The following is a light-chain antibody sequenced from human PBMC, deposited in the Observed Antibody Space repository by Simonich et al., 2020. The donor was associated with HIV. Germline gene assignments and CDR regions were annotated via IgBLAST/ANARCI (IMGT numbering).Light chain of an antibody. CDR2: GAS. V-gene: IGKV3-15*01. Sequence: EIVLTQSPGTLSLSPGERATLSCRASQSVSSSYLAWYQQKPGLAPRLLIYGASTRATGIPARFSGSGSGTEFTLTINSLQSGDFAVYYCQHYNNWPPWTFGQGTKVEIK. CDR3: QHYNNWPPWT. J-gene: IGKJ1*01. CDR1: QSVSSSY.